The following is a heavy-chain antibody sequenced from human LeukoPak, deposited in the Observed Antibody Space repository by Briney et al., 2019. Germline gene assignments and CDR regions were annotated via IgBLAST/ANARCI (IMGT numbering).Heavy chain of an antibody. CDR1: GYTFTDYY. Sequence: ASVKVSCTASGYTFTDYYMHWVRQAPGQGLEWMGRINPNSGGTNYAQKFQGRVTMTRDTSISTAFMELSRLRSDDTAVYYCAGGGSNGWTNFAYWGQGTLVTISS. CDR3: AGGGSNGWTNFAY. D-gene: IGHD6-19*01. J-gene: IGHJ4*02. V-gene: IGHV1-2*06. CDR2: INPNSGGT.